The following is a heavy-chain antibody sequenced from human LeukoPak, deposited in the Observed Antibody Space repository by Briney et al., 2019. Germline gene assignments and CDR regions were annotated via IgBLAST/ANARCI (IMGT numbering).Heavy chain of an antibody. J-gene: IGHJ5*02. V-gene: IGHV4-39*01. Sequence: SETLSLTCTVSGGSISSSSYYWGWIRQPPGKGLEWIGSIYYSGSTYYNPSLKSRVTISVDTSKNQFSLKLSSVTAADTAVYYCARHQIVVTLTTYSWFDPWGQGTLVTVSS. D-gene: IGHD3-22*01. CDR2: IYYSGST. CDR1: GGSISSSSYY. CDR3: ARHQIVVTLTTYSWFDP.